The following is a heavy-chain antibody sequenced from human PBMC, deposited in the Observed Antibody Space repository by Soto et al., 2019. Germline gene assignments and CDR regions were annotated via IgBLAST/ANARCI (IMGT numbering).Heavy chain of an antibody. CDR1: GFTVRTNY. V-gene: IGHV3-66*01. D-gene: IGHD2-2*01. CDR3: ATSTTSQRRFAY. J-gene: IGHJ4*02. Sequence: EVQLVESGGGLVQPGGSLKLSCAASGFTVRTNYMSWVRQVPRKVTEWVSTIYSDGITYYTDSVKGRFTISRDNSKNTLYIQMNSLSAEDTAVYYCATSTTSQRRFAYWCQGTLVTVSS. CDR2: IYSDGIT.